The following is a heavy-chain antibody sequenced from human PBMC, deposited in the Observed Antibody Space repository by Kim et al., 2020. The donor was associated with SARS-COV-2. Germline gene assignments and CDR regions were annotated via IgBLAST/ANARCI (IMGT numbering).Heavy chain of an antibody. D-gene: IGHD4-4*01. CDR1: GYTFTSYD. J-gene: IGHJ6*02. V-gene: IGHV1-8*01. Sequence: ASVKVSCKASGYTFTSYDINWVRQATGQGLEWMGWMNPNSGNTGYAQKFQGRVTMTRNTSISTAYMELSSLRSEDTAVYYCARINDHSNYVPPYYYYGMDVWGQGTTVTVSS. CDR2: MNPNSGNT. CDR3: ARINDHSNYVPPYYYYGMDV.